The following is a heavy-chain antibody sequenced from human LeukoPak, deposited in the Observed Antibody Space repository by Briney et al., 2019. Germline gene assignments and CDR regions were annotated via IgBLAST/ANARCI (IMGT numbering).Heavy chain of an antibody. CDR2: INPNSGGT. CDR1: GYTFTGHY. D-gene: IGHD6-13*01. Sequence: ASVKVSCKASGYTFTGHYMHWVRQAPGQGLEWMGRINPNSGGTNYAQKFQGRITMTRDTSINTAYMELSRLRSGDTAAYYCARAGDLGTAAALSWGQGTLVTVSS. J-gene: IGHJ4*02. CDR3: ARAGDLGTAAALS. V-gene: IGHV1-2*06.